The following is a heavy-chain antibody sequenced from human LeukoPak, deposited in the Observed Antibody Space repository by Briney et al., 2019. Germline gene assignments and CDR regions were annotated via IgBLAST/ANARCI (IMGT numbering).Heavy chain of an antibody. J-gene: IGHJ6*02. CDR1: GFTFSDYY. V-gene: IGHV3-11*01. Sequence: KPGGSLRLSCAASGFTFSDYYMSWIRQAPGKGLEWVSYISSSGSTIYYADSVKGRFTISRDNAKNSLYLQMNSPRAEDTAVYYCAMGGRDDSSGYYLYYYYYYGMDVWGQGTTVTVSS. CDR2: ISSSGSTI. D-gene: IGHD3-22*01. CDR3: AMGGRDDSSGYYLYYYYYYGMDV.